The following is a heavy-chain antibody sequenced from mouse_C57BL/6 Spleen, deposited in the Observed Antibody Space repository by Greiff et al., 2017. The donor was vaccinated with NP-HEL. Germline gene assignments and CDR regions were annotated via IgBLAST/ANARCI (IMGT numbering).Heavy chain of an antibody. CDR1: GYTFTSYG. Sequence: QVQLQQSGAELARPGASVKLSCKASGYTFTSYGISWVKQRTGQGLEWIGEIYPRSGNTYYNEKFKGKATLTADKSSSTAYMELRSLTSEDSAVYVWARRGGNHEDYYAMDYWGQGTSVTVSS. CDR2: IYPRSGNT. V-gene: IGHV1-81*01. CDR3: ARRGGNHEDYYAMDY. J-gene: IGHJ4*01. D-gene: IGHD2-1*01.